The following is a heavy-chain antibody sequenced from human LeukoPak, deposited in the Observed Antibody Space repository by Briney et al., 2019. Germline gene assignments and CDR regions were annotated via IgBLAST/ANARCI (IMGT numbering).Heavy chain of an antibody. V-gene: IGHV3-11*06. CDR2: ISSSSSYI. J-gene: IGHJ5*02. CDR3: ARDGSVSTYYWFDP. Sequence: GGSLRLSCAASGFTFNDYYMSWVRQAPGKGLEWVSSISSSSSYIYYADPVKGRFTISRDNAKNSLYLQMNSLRAEDTAVYYCARDGSVSTYYWFDPWGQGTLVTVSS. CDR1: GFTFNDYY. D-gene: IGHD2/OR15-2a*01.